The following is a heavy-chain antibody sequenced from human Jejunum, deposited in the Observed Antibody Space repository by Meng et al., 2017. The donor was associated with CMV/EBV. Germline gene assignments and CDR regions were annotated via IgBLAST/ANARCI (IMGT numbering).Heavy chain of an antibody. Sequence: VSVGSLSSNGYYWGWIRQPPGKGLEWIGNIYYSGNTYYNPSLKSRVTTSVDMSKNQFFLELSSVTAADTAVYYCARTRLMRSYCDYWGQGTLVTVSS. D-gene: IGHD1-26*01. V-gene: IGHV4-39*07. CDR3: ARTRLMRSYCDY. J-gene: IGHJ4*02. CDR2: IYYSGNT. CDR1: VGSLSSNGYY.